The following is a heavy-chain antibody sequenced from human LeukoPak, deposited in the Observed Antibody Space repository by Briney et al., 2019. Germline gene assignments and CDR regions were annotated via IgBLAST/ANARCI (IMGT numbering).Heavy chain of an antibody. J-gene: IGHJ4*02. CDR3: ARGFWGVYGDGYDY. Sequence: GGSLRLSCAASGFTFSSYAMSWVRQAPGMGLEWVSAISGSGGSTYYADSVKGRFTISRDNAKNSLYLQMTSLRAEDTAVYYCARGFWGVYGDGYDYWGQGTLVTVSS. CDR1: GFTFSSYA. D-gene: IGHD4-17*01. CDR2: ISGSGGST. V-gene: IGHV3-23*01.